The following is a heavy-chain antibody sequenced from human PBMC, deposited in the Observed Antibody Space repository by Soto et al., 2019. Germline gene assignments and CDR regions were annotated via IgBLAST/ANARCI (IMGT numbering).Heavy chain of an antibody. CDR3: ARDSRWQWMDGGPFDY. J-gene: IGHJ4*02. CDR1: GFTVSSNY. D-gene: IGHD6-19*01. Sequence: EVQLVESGGGLVQPGGSLRLSCAASGFTVSSNYMSWVRQAPGKGLEWVSVIYSGGSTYYADSVRDRFTISRDNSKNTLYLQMNSLKAEDTSVYYCARDSRWQWMDGGPFDYWGQGTLVTVSS. V-gene: IGHV3-66*01. CDR2: IYSGGST.